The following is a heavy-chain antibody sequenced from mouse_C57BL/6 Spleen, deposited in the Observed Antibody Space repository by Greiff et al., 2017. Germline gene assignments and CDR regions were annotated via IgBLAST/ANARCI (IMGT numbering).Heavy chain of an antibody. J-gene: IGHJ2*01. CDR1: GYSITSGYY. CDR3: ARSDYYSSRYFDY. D-gene: IGHD1-1*01. Sequence: ESGPGLVKPSQSLSLTCSVTGYSITSGYYWNWIRQFPGNKLEWMGYISYDGSNNYNPSLKNRISITRDTSKNQSFLKLNSVTTEDTATXNCARSDYYSSRYFDYSGQRTTLTVSS. V-gene: IGHV3-6*01. CDR2: ISYDGSN.